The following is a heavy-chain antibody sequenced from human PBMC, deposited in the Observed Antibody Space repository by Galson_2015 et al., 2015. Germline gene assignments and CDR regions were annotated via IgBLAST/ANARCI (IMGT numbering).Heavy chain of an antibody. J-gene: IGHJ4*02. CDR3: ARDTYDSSGYYYVGTFDY. V-gene: IGHV3-48*03. CDR2: ISSSGSTI. Sequence: SLRLSCAASGFTFSSYEMNWVRQAPGKGLEWVSYISSSGSTIYYADSVKGRFTISRDNAKNSLYLQMNSLRAEDTAVYYCARDTYDSSGYYYVGTFDYWGQGTLVTVSS. CDR1: GFTFSSYE. D-gene: IGHD3-22*01.